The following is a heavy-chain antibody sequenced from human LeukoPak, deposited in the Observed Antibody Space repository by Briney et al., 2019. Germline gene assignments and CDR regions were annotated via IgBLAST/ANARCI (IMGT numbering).Heavy chain of an antibody. D-gene: IGHD4-11*01. Sequence: GSLRLSCAASGFTFGTYWMTCVRQAPGKGLEWVANINPDGSATYHVDSVKGRFTISRDNAKNSLYLQMVSLRAEDTAVYYCARAINYNFDYWGQGTLVTVSS. J-gene: IGHJ4*02. CDR2: INPDGSAT. CDR3: ARAINYNFDY. CDR1: GFTFGTYW. V-gene: IGHV3-7*04.